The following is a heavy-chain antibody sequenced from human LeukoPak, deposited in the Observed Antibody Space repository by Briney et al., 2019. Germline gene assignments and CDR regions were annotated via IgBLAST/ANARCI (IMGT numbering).Heavy chain of an antibody. V-gene: IGHV3-74*01. CDR1: GFTFSDYW. Sequence: GGSLRLSCVASGFTFSDYWMHWVRQAPGKGLVWVSHINSDGSSTSYADSVKGRFTISRDNAKNTLYLQMNSLRAEDTAVYYCVRGGGYGDYVGLGDYWGQGTLVTVST. J-gene: IGHJ4*02. D-gene: IGHD4-17*01. CDR3: VRGGGYGDYVGLGDY. CDR2: INSDGSST.